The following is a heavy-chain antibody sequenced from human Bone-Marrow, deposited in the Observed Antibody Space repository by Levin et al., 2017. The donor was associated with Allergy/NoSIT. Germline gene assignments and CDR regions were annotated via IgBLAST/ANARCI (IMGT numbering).Heavy chain of an antibody. CDR3: AKVGPFYYDSSLTQGFYC. J-gene: IGHJ4*02. CDR1: GFRFSNVW. CDR2: IKSKVDGETI. D-gene: IGHD3-22*01. Sequence: GGSLRLSCAGSGFRFSNVWTTWVRQSPGEGLEWVGRIKSKVDGETIDYAAPVKGRFTISRDNPKNTLSLQMNSLRAEDTAVYYCAKVGPFYYDSSLTQGFYCWGQGTLVTVSS. V-gene: IGHV3-15*01.